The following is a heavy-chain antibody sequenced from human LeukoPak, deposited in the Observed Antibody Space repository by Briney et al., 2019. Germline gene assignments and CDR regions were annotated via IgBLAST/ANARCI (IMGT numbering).Heavy chain of an antibody. CDR3: ARGGEVVIQPDFDY. Sequence: ASVKVSCKASGYTFTGYYMRWVRQAPGQGLEWMGWINPNSGGTNYAQKFQGRVTMTRDTSISTAYMELSRLRSDDTAVYYCARGGEVVIQPDFDYWGQGTLVTVSS. D-gene: IGHD3-22*01. CDR2: INPNSGGT. CDR1: GYTFTGYY. J-gene: IGHJ4*02. V-gene: IGHV1-2*02.